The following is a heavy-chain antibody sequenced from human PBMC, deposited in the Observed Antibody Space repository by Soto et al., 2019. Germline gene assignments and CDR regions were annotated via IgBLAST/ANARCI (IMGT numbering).Heavy chain of an antibody. CDR3: AREPTVTTWGY. D-gene: IGHD4-17*01. V-gene: IGHV3-30-3*01. J-gene: IGHJ4*02. CDR2: ISYDGSNK. Sequence: QVQLVESGGGVVQPGRSLRLSCAASGFTFSSYAMHWVRQAPGKGLEWVAVISYDGSNKYYADSMKGRFTISRDNSKNTLYLQMNSLRAEDTAVYYCAREPTVTTWGYWGQETLVTVSS. CDR1: GFTFSSYA.